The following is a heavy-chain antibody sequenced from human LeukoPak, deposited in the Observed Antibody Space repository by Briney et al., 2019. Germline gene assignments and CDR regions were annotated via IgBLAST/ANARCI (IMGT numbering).Heavy chain of an antibody. J-gene: IGHJ4*02. V-gene: IGHV1-3*01. CDR3: ARDLSSGWFLQDY. CDR2: INAGNGNT. D-gene: IGHD6-19*01. CDR1: GYTFTSYG. Sequence: ASVKVSCKASGYTFTSYGISWVRQAPGQRLEWMGWINAGNGNTKYSQKFQGRVTITRDTSASTAYMELSSLRSEDTAVYYCARDLSSGWFLQDYWGQGTLVTVSS.